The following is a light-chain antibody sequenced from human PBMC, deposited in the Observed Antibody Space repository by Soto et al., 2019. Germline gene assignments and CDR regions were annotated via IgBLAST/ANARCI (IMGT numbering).Light chain of an antibody. CDR2: KAS. J-gene: IGKJ1*01. Sequence: EIQMTHSPSTLSASVGERVTIICRTSQTISSWLACYQQKGGKAPKLLISKASILASGVPSRFSGSGSGTEFNLTISSLQPEDFATYYCQQYNSFIWTVGQGTKVDIK. V-gene: IGKV1-5*03. CDR3: QQYNSFIWT. CDR1: QTISSW.